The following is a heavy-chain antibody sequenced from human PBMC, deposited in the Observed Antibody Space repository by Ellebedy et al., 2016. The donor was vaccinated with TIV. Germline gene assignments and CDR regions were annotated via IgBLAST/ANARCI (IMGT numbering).Heavy chain of an antibody. CDR2: ISWNSGSI. V-gene: IGHV3-9*01. CDR1: GFTFDDYA. Sequence: GGSLRLSXAASGFTFDDYAMHWVRQAPGKGLEWVSGISWNSGSIGYADSVKGRFTISRDNAKNSLYLQLNSLRAEDTALYYCAKDMTTAPNDAFDIWGQGTMVTVSS. D-gene: IGHD4-17*01. J-gene: IGHJ3*02. CDR3: AKDMTTAPNDAFDI.